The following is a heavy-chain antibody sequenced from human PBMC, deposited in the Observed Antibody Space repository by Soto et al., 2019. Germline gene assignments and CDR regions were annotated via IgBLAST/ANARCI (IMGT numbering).Heavy chain of an antibody. CDR2: ISSNGGST. V-gene: IGHV3-64*01. CDR1: GFTFSIYA. D-gene: IGHD1-26*01. J-gene: IGHJ4*02. Sequence: GGSLRLSCAASGFTFSIYAMHWFRQAPGKGLEYFSAISSNGGSTYYANSVKGRFTISRDNSKNTLYLQMGSLRAEDMAVYYCARARVGGTTGDLFDYWGQGTLVSVSS. CDR3: ARARVGGTTGDLFDY.